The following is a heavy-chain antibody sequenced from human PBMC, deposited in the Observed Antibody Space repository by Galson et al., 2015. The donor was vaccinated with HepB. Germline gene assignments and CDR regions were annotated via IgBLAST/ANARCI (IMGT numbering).Heavy chain of an antibody. CDR2: IIPILGIA. CDR3: AGTNINYYGSGSYSWFDP. V-gene: IGHV1-69*04. CDR1: GGTFSSYA. Sequence: SVKVSCKASGGTFSSYAISWVRQAPGQGLEWMGRIIPILGIANYAQKFQGRVTITADKSTSTAYMELSSLRSEDTAVYYCAGTNINYYGSGSYSWFDPWGQGTLVTVSS. J-gene: IGHJ5*02. D-gene: IGHD3-10*01.